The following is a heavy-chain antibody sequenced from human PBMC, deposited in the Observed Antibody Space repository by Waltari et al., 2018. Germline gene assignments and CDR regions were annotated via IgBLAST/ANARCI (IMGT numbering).Heavy chain of an antibody. CDR1: GLTLRNYG. D-gene: IGHD6-19*01. J-gene: IGHJ4*02. CDR3: ASPLPDSSGWDFGY. CDR2: INGDGGST. Sequence: EGQLVESGGGLVQRGGSLRLSCAACGLTLRNYGRRWVRQPPGKGLVWVSRINGDGGSTTYADSVKGRFTISRDNAKNTLYLRMDSLRDDDTAVYYCASPLPDSSGWDFGYWGRGTLVTVSS. V-gene: IGHV3-74*03.